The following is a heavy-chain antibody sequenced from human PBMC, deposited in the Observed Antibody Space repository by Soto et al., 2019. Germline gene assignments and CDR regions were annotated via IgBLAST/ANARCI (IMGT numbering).Heavy chain of an antibody. CDR2: ISYDGSNK. Sequence: GGSLRLSCAASGFTFSSYGMHWVRQAPGKGLEWVAVISYDGSNKYYADSVKGRFTISRDNSKNTLYLQMNSLRAEDTAVYYCAKTLEPTYFDWSNSFDYWGQGTLVTVSS. CDR3: AKTLEPTYFDWSNSFDY. J-gene: IGHJ4*02. CDR1: GFTFSSYG. V-gene: IGHV3-30*18. D-gene: IGHD3-9*01.